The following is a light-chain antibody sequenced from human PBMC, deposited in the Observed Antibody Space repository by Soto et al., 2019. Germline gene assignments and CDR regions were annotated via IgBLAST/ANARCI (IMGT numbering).Light chain of an antibody. CDR2: SNN. CDR3: AAWDDSLNGRYV. CDR1: SSNIGSNT. Sequence: QSVLTQPPSASGTPGQRVTISCSGSSSNIGSNTVNWYQQLPGTAPKLLIYSNNQRPSGVPDRFSRSKSGTSASLAMSGRQSEDEADYYCAAWDDSLNGRYVFGTGTKLTVL. J-gene: IGLJ1*01. V-gene: IGLV1-44*01.